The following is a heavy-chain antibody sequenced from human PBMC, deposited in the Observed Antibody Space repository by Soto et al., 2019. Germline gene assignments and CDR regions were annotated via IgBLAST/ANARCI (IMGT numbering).Heavy chain of an antibody. CDR3: AKKMDGVTSIPCNINY. CDR1: GFTFSQFG. V-gene: IGHV3-30*18. J-gene: IGHJ4*02. CDR2: ISFDGRET. Sequence: QVQLVDSGGGVVQPGRSLRLSCSASGFTFSQFGMHWVRRAPGKGLEWVAVISFDGRETYYSDSVKGRFTISRDNSKNTLYLQVNSLTADDTAVYYCAKKMDGVTSIPCNINYWGQGTLVTVSS. D-gene: IGHD3-10*01.